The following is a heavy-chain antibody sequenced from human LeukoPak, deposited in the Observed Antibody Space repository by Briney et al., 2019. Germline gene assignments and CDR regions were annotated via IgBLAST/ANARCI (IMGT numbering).Heavy chain of an antibody. J-gene: IGHJ4*02. CDR2: IWYDGSNK. CDR1: GFSFSSYG. V-gene: IGHV3-33*01. Sequence: PGGSLRLSCAASGFSFSSYGMHWVRQAPGKGLEWVALIWYDGSNKYYADSVKGRFTVSRDNSNNTLFLQMNSLRAEDTAVYYCASGREYGDIFDYWGQGTLVTVSS. CDR3: ASGREYGDIFDY. D-gene: IGHD4-17*01.